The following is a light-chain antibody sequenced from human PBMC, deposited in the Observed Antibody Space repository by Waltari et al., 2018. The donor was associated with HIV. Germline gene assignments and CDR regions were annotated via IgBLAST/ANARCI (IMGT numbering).Light chain of an antibody. CDR3: QKYNSAPWT. Sequence: DVQMTQSPSSLSASVGDRVTITCRASQGISDHLAWYHQRPGRVPQLLIYGATTLQSGVPSRFSGSGSGRDFTLTISSLQPEDAATYYCQKYNSAPWTFGQGTKLEIK. CDR2: GAT. V-gene: IGKV1-27*01. J-gene: IGKJ1*01. CDR1: QGISDH.